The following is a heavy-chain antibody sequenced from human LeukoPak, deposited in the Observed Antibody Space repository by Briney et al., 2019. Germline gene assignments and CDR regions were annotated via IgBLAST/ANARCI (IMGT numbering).Heavy chain of an antibody. CDR2: MNPNSGNT. V-gene: IGHV1-8*01. CDR3: ARGHNIGWYVNWFDP. Sequence: ASVKVSCKASGYTFTSCDINWVRQASGQGLEWMGWMNPNSGNTGYAQKFRGRVTMTRNTSINTAYMELRNLRSEDTAVYFCARGHNIGWYVNWFDPWGQGTLVTVSS. J-gene: IGHJ5*02. CDR1: GYTFTSCD. D-gene: IGHD6-19*01.